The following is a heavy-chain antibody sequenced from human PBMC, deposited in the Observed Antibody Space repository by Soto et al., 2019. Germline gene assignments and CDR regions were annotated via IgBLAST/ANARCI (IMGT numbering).Heavy chain of an antibody. Sequence: GGSLRLSCAASGFTFSSYWMHWVRQAPGKGLVWVSRINSDGSSTSYADSVKGRFTISRDNAKNTLYLQMNSLRAEDTAVYYCARVPDFDYGDYDVVPNYYMDVWGKGTTVTVSS. V-gene: IGHV3-74*01. D-gene: IGHD4-17*01. CDR1: GFTFSSYW. CDR2: INSDGSST. CDR3: ARVPDFDYGDYDVVPNYYMDV. J-gene: IGHJ6*03.